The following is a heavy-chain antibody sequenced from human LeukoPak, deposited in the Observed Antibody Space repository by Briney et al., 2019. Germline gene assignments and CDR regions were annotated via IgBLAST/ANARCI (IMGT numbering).Heavy chain of an antibody. D-gene: IGHD5-18*01. V-gene: IGHV1-69*04. J-gene: IGHJ4*02. CDR2: IIPILGIA. Sequence: ASVKVSCKASGGTFSSYAISWVRQAPGQGLEWMGRIIPILGIANYAQKFQGRVTITADKSTSTAYVELSSLRSEDTAVYYCARDRAGYSYGLFDYWGQGTLVTVSS. CDR1: GGTFSSYA. CDR3: ARDRAGYSYGLFDY.